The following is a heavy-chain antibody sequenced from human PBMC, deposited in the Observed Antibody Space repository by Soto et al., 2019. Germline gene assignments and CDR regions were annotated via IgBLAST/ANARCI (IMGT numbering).Heavy chain of an antibody. CDR3: ARGMGYCTNGVCSDYYGMDV. CDR1: GDSVSSNSAA. CDR2: TYYRSKWYN. Sequence: SQTLSLTCAISGDSVSSNSAAWNWIRQSPSRGLEWLGRTYYRSKWYNDYTESVKSRITINPDTSKNKFSLQLKSVTPEDTAVYYCARGMGYCTNGVCSDYYGMDVWGQGTTVTVSS. D-gene: IGHD2-8*01. V-gene: IGHV6-1*01. J-gene: IGHJ6*02.